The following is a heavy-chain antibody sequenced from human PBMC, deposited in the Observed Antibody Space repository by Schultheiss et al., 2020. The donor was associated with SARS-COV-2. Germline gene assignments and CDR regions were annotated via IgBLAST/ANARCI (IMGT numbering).Heavy chain of an antibody. CDR1: GFTFSGSA. J-gene: IGHJ6*02. CDR2: IKSKTDGGTT. CDR3: TRDGTITIHAGGYYGMDV. V-gene: IGHV3-49*04. Sequence: GGSLRLSCAASGFTFSGSAMHWVRQASGKGLEWVGRIKSKTDGGTTEYAASVKGRSTISRDDSKSIAYLQMNSLKTEDTAVYYYTRDGTITIHAGGYYGMDVWGQGTTVTVSS. D-gene: IGHD3-9*01.